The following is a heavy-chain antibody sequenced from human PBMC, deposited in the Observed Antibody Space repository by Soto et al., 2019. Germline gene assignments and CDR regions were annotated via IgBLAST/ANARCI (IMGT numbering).Heavy chain of an antibody. CDR3: TTGPWVIVPAAIRAGAFDI. J-gene: IGHJ3*02. CDR2: IKSKTDGGTT. D-gene: IGHD2-2*02. CDR1: GFTFSNAW. Sequence: GGSLRLSCAASGFTFSNAWMSWVRQAPGKGLEWVGRIKSKTDGGTTDYAAPVKGRFTISRDDSKNTLYLQMNSLKTEDTAVYYCTTGPWVIVPAAIRAGAFDIWGRGTMVTVSS. V-gene: IGHV3-15*01.